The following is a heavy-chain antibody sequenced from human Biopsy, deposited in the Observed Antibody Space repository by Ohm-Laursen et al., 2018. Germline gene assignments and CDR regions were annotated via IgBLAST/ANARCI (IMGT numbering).Heavy chain of an antibody. CDR1: SYTFTDYN. CDR2: INCKTGAT. D-gene: IGHD2-8*01. V-gene: IGHV1-2*02. J-gene: IGHJ4*02. CDR3: ARDPLNGHKHFDY. Sequence: VASVKVSCKASSYTFTDYNIHWMRQAPGQGLEWLGYINCKTGATNYAQKFQGTATMTRDTSISTAYLALGSLRSADTAIYYCARDPLNGHKHFDYWGQGSLVIVSS.